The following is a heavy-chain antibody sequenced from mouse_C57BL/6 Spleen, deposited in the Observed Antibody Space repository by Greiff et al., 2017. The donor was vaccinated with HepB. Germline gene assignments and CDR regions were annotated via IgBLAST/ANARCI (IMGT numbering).Heavy chain of an antibody. V-gene: IGHV1-22*01. CDR3: ARKHYGNYDWYFDV. J-gene: IGHJ1*03. CDR1: GYTFTDYN. D-gene: IGHD2-1*01. Sequence: EVHLVESGPELVKPGASVKMSCKASGYTFTDYNMHWVKQSHGKSLEWIGYINPNNGGTSYNQKFKGKATLTVNKSSSTAYMELRSLTSEDSAVYYCARKHYGNYDWYFDVWGTGTTVTVSS. CDR2: INPNNGGT.